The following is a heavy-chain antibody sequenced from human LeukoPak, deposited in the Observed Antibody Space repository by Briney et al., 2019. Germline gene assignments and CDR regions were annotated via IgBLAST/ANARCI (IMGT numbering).Heavy chain of an antibody. V-gene: IGHV1-69*05. CDR1: GGTFSSYA. Sequence: GASVKVSCKASGGTFSSYAISWVRQAPGQGLEWMGGIIPIFGTANYAQKFQGRVTMTRDTSISTAYMELSRLRSDDTAVYYCARDQPSGSPIAAPPYYFDYWGQGTLVTVSS. D-gene: IGHD6-6*01. J-gene: IGHJ4*02. CDR2: IIPIFGTA. CDR3: ARDQPSGSPIAAPPYYFDY.